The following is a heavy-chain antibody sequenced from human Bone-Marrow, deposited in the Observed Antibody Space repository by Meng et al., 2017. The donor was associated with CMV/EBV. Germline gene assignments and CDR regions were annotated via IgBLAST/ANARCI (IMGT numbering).Heavy chain of an antibody. J-gene: IGHJ4*02. CDR3: ARVGDRYCSSTSCSPFDY. Sequence: GESLKISCAASGFTFSSYGMHWVRQAPGKGLEWVAFIRYDGSNKYYADSVKGRFTISRDNAKNSLYLQMNSLRAEDTAVYYCARVGDRYCSSTSCSPFDYWGQGTLVTVTS. V-gene: IGHV3-30*02. CDR1: GFTFSSYG. D-gene: IGHD2-2*01. CDR2: IRYDGSNK.